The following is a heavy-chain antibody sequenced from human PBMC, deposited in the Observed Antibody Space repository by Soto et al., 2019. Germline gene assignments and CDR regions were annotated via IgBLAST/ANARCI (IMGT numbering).Heavy chain of an antibody. Sequence: QVQLVQSGAEVKKPGSSVKVSCKASGGTFSSYAISWVRQAPGQGLEWMGGIIPLFGTANYSQKCQGRVTITADESTSTAYMELRSLRSEDTAVYYCSRGYTAMAQYYFDYWGQGTLVTVSS. V-gene: IGHV1-69*12. CDR1: GGTFSSYA. CDR2: IIPLFGTA. CDR3: SRGYTAMAQYYFDY. D-gene: IGHD5-18*01. J-gene: IGHJ4*02.